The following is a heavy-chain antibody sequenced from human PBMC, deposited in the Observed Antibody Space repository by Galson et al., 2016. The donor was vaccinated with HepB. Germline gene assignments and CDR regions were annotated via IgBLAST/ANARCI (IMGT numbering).Heavy chain of an antibody. Sequence: SLRLSCAASGFTVSSKYMSWVRQAPGKGLEWVSVIDGGGSTYYADSVKGRFTITRDSARNTLLLQLKSLRAEDTAMYYCASAYYHYYYYYAMDVWGQGTTVTVSS. D-gene: IGHD3-10*01. V-gene: IGHV3-53*01. CDR3: ASAYYHYYYYYAMDV. J-gene: IGHJ6*02. CDR2: IDGGGST. CDR1: GFTVSSKY.